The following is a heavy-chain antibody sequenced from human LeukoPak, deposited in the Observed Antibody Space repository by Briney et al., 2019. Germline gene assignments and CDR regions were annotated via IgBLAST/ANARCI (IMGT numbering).Heavy chain of an antibody. CDR2: IYSGGST. J-gene: IGHJ4*02. CDR1: GFTVSSNY. CDR3: AKDWHDSSGWYYFDY. D-gene: IGHD6-19*01. V-gene: IGHV3-53*05. Sequence: PGGSLRLSCAASGFTVSSNYMSWVRQAPGKGLEWVSVIYSGGSTYYADSVKGRFTISGDNSKNTLYLQMNSLRAEDTAVYYCAKDWHDSSGWYYFDYWGQGTLVTVSS.